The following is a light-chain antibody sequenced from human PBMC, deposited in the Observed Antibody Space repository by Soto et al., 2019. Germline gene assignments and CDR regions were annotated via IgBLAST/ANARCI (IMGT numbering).Light chain of an antibody. CDR1: QSVSNF. Sequence: EIVLTQSPATLFLSPGERATLSCRASQSVSNFLAWYQQKPGQAPRLLISDASNRATGIPGRFSGGGSGTDFSLTISSLEPEDFAVYYCQQRSNWPWTFGQGTRVEIK. V-gene: IGKV3-11*01. J-gene: IGKJ1*01. CDR2: DAS. CDR3: QQRSNWPWT.